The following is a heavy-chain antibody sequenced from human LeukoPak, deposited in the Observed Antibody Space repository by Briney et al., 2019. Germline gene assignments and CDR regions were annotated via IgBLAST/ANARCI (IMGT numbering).Heavy chain of an antibody. J-gene: IGHJ6*02. D-gene: IGHD2-2*01. CDR2: IKQDGSKK. CDR3: ARDIVVVPAALSPLYYYYYYGMDV. Sequence: GGSLRLSCVASGFPFSSYWMTWVRQAPGKGLEWVANIKQDGSKKSYVDSVKGRFTISRDNAKNTLYLQMNSLRAEDTAVYYCARDIVVVPAALSPLYYYYYYGMDVWGQGTTVTVSS. CDR1: GFPFSSYW. V-gene: IGHV3-7*01.